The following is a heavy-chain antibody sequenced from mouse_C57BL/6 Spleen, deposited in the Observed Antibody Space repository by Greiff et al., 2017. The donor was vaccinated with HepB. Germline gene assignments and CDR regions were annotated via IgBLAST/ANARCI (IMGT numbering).Heavy chain of an antibody. D-gene: IGHD1-1*01. CDR1: GYTFTDYY. J-gene: IGHJ1*03. CDR3: ARQGPGGRSDGYCDV. Sequence: EVQLQQSGPELVKPGASVKISCKASGYTFTDYYMNWVKQSHGKSLEWIGDINPNNGGTSYNQKFKGKATLTVDKSSSTAYMELRSLTSEASAVYYGARQGPGGRSDGYCDVWGTGTTVTVSA. CDR2: INPNNGGT. V-gene: IGHV1-26*01.